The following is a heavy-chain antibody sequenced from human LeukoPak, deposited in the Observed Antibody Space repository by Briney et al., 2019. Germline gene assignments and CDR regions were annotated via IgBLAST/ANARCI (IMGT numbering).Heavy chain of an antibody. V-gene: IGHV4-39*01. Sequence: PSETLSLTCTVSGGPISSSSYYWGWIRQPPGKGLEWIGRIYYSASTYYNPSLKSRVTISVDTSKNQFSLKLSSVTAADTAVYYCARLGTYSQAFDIWGQGTMVTVSS. CDR1: GGPISSSSYY. D-gene: IGHD1-1*01. CDR2: IYYSAST. CDR3: ARLGTYSQAFDI. J-gene: IGHJ3*02.